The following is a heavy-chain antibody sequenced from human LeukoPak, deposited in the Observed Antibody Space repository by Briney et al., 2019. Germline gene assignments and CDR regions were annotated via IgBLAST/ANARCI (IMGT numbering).Heavy chain of an antibody. V-gene: IGHV1-46*01. J-gene: IGHJ6*02. Sequence: ASVTVSFKASGYTFTSYYMHWVRQAPGQGLEWMGIINPSGGSTSYAQKFQGRVTMTRDTSTSTVYMELSSLRSEDTAVYYCARDMPNDSSGWSRYYYGMDVWGQGTTVTVSS. CDR1: GYTFTSYY. CDR2: INPSGGST. CDR3: ARDMPNDSSGWSRYYYGMDV. D-gene: IGHD3-22*01.